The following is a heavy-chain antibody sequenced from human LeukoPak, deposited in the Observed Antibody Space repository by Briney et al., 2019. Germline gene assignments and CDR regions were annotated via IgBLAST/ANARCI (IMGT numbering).Heavy chain of an antibody. J-gene: IGHJ4*02. CDR1: GFTFSDYW. Sequence: GGSLRLSCATSGFTFSDYWIHWVRQAPGKGLVWVSRINTDGSITNYADSVKGRFSVSRDNAKNTLYLQMSSLRAEDTAVYYCARDRGPRTGFMVREAYDYWGQGTLVTVSS. CDR2: INTDGSIT. D-gene: IGHD3-10*01. V-gene: IGHV3-74*01. CDR3: ARDRGPRTGFMVREAYDY.